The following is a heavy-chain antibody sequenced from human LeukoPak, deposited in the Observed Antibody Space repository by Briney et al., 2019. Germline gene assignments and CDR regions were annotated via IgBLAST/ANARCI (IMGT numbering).Heavy chain of an antibody. CDR2: ISNDGGTT. CDR1: GFTFSSYE. Sequence: GGSLRLSCAASGFTFSSYEMNWVRQAPGKGLEFVSAISNDGGTTYYANSVKGRFTVSRDNSENTLYLQMGSLRVEDMAVYYCAKAQNWGSGAYDIWGQGTMVTVSP. J-gene: IGHJ3*02. D-gene: IGHD3-16*01. CDR3: AKAQNWGSGAYDI. V-gene: IGHV3-64*01.